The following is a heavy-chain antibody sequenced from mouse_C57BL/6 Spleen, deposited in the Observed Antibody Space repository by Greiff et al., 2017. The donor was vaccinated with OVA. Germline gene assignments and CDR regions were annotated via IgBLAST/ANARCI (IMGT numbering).Heavy chain of an antibody. CDR1: GYTFTNYW. Sequence: QVQLQQSGAELVRPGTSVKMSCKASGYTFTNYWIGWAKQRPGHGLEWIGDIYPGGGYTNYNEKFKGKATLTADKSSSTAYMQFSSLTSEDSAIYDCARYYGSREYYFDYWGQGTTLTVSS. CDR3: ARYYGSREYYFDY. J-gene: IGHJ2*01. CDR2: IYPGGGYT. D-gene: IGHD1-1*01. V-gene: IGHV1-63*01.